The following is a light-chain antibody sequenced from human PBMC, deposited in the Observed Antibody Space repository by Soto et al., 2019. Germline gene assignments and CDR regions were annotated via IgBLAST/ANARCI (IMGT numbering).Light chain of an antibody. Sequence: EIVLTQSPGTLSLSPGERATLSCRASQSLSSDYLAWYQQKPGQAPRLLIYGASSRATGTPDRFSGSVSGTDFTLTISRLEPEDFAVYYCQQSGDSSSLTFGGGTKVEIK. CDR1: QSLSSDY. CDR3: QQSGDSSSLT. V-gene: IGKV3-20*01. CDR2: GAS. J-gene: IGKJ4*01.